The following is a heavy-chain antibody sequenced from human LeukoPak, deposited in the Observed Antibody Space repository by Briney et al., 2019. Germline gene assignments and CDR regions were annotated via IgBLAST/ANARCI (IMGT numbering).Heavy chain of an antibody. V-gene: IGHV3-74*01. CDR1: GFTFSSYW. CDR3: ARDPSPYCGDDCYLN. D-gene: IGHD2-21*02. J-gene: IGHJ4*02. CDR2: INSDGNSK. Sequence: GGSLRLSCAASGFTFSSYWMHWVRQAPGKGLVWVSRINSDGNSKTYADSVRGRFTISRDNAKNTLYLQMTSVRAEDTAVYYCARDPSPYCGDDCYLNWGQGTLVTVSS.